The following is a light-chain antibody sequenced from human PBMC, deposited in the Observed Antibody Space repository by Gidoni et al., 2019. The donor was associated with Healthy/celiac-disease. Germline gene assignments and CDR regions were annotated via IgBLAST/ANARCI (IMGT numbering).Light chain of an antibody. CDR2: EVS. CDR3: SSYTSSSTWV. V-gene: IGLV2-14*01. CDR1: SSDVGGYNY. Sequence: QSALTQPASVSGSPGQSITISCTGTSSDVGGYNYVYWYQQHPGKAPKLMIYEVSNRPSGVANRFSGAKSGNTASLTISGLQAEDEAEYYCSSYTSSSTWVFGGGTKLTVL. J-gene: IGLJ3*02.